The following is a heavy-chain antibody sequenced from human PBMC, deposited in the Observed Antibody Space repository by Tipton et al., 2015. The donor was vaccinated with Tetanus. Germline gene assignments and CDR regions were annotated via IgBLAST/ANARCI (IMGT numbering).Heavy chain of an antibody. V-gene: IGHV5-51*01. D-gene: IGHD2-8*01. CDR3: ARAHCTDGVCNFDF. CDR1: GYIFNNYW. J-gene: IGHJ4*02. CDR2: IYPGDSDT. Sequence: VQLVQSGGEVKKPGESLKISCKGSGYIFNNYWIGWERQKPGKGLEWMGIIYPGDSDTRYSPSFQGRVTISVDKSINSDYLQWSSLKASDTSMFYCARAHCTDGVCNFDFWGQGALVTVAS.